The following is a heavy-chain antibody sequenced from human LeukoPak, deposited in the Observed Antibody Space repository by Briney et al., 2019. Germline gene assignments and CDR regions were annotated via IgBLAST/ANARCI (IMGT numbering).Heavy chain of an antibody. J-gene: IGHJ6*03. CDR2: IYYSGST. V-gene: IGHV4-39*01. Sequence: PSETLSLTCTVSGGSISSSSYYWGWIRQPPGKGLEWIGSIYYSGSTYYNPSLKSRVTISVDTSKNQFSLKLSSVTAADTAVYYCARQPIAVAAGGYYYYYYMDVWGKGTTVTVSS. CDR1: GGSISSSSYY. CDR3: ARQPIAVAAGGYYYYYYMDV. D-gene: IGHD6-19*01.